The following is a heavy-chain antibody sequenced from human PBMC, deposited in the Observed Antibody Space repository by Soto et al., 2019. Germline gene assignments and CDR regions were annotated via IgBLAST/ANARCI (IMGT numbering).Heavy chain of an antibody. CDR1: GGSITSSGYY. CDR2: TSNSGST. CDR3: ARGGGSTKVDY. V-gene: IGHV4-31*03. Sequence: QVQLQESGPGLVKPSQTLSLTCTVSGGSITSSGYYWSWIRQHPGEGLEWIGFTSNSGSTSYNPSLKSRVTISVDASSIQVSLTLKSVTATDTAVYYCARGGGSTKVDYWGQGTLVTVSP. J-gene: IGHJ4*02. D-gene: IGHD2-2*01.